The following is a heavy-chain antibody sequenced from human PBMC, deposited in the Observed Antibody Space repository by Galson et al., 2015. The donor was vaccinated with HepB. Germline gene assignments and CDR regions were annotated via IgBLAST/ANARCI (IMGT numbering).Heavy chain of an antibody. CDR2: INAGNGNT. D-gene: IGHD6-19*01. Sequence: SVKVSCKASGYTFTSYAMHWVRQAPGQRLEWMGWINAGNGNTKYSQKFQGRVTITRDTSASTAYMELSSLRSEDTAVYYCARDLGGYSSGWYVGWFDPWGQGTLVTVSS. V-gene: IGHV1-3*01. CDR3: ARDLGGYSSGWYVGWFDP. J-gene: IGHJ5*02. CDR1: GYTFTSYA.